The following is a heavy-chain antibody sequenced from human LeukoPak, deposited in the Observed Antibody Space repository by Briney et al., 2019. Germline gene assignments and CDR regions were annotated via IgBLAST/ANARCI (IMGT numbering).Heavy chain of an antibody. CDR3: GRGGRGYSYGLFDY. CDR1: GGSFSGYY. J-gene: IGHJ4*02. Sequence: SETLSLTCAVYGGSFSGYYWSWIRQPPGKGLEWIGEINHSGSTNYNPSLKSRVTISVDTSKNQFSLKLSSVTAADTAVYYCGRGGRGYSYGLFDYWGQGTLVTVSS. CDR2: INHSGST. D-gene: IGHD5-18*01. V-gene: IGHV4-34*01.